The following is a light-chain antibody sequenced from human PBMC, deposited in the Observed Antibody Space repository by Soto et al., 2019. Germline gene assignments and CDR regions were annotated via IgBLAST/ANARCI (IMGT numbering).Light chain of an antibody. CDR1: RSDVGGYNY. CDR2: DVS. CDR3: FSYSTSRARI. V-gene: IGLV2-14*01. J-gene: IGLJ2*01. Sequence: QPVLTQPASVSGSPGQSITISCTGTRSDVGGYNYVSWYKQNPGKAPKLVIYDVSHRPSGVSNRFFGSKSGNTASLTISGLQAEDEADYYCFSYSTSRARIFGGGTKLTVL.